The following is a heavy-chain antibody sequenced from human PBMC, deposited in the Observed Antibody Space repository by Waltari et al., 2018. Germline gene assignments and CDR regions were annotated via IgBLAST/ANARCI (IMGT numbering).Heavy chain of an antibody. V-gene: IGHV4-4*02. CDR3: ARDRGRGLYFDS. CDR1: GASLREYYW. D-gene: IGHD2-15*01. Sequence: QLPLQQSGPGLVKPSESLSLTCGVSGASLREYYWWSWVRPSPGKGLGWIGQIHRSGRTYYNPSLETRVSVSMDTSNNKFFLKLSSAIAADTAVYYCARDRGRGLYFDSWGQGTLVTVSP. CDR2: IHRSGRT. J-gene: IGHJ4*02.